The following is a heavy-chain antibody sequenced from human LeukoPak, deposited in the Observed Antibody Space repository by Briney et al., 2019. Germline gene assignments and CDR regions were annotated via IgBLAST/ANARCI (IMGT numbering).Heavy chain of an antibody. D-gene: IGHD2-15*01. CDR2: IWYDGSNK. Sequence: GGSLRLSCAASGFTFSSYAMHWVRQAPGKGLEWVAVIWYDGSNKYYADSVKGRFTISRDNSKNTLYLQMNSLRAEDTAVYYCARAVAADGGMDVWGQGTTVTVSS. J-gene: IGHJ6*02. CDR1: GFTFSSYA. CDR3: ARAVAADGGMDV. V-gene: IGHV3-33*08.